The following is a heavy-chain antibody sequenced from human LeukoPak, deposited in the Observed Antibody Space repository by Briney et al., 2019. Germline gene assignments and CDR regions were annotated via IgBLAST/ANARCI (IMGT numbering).Heavy chain of an antibody. CDR3: ARAVDKYYYYYGMDV. D-gene: IGHD5-12*01. CDR2: IIPIFGTA. V-gene: IGHV1-69*13. Sequence: GASVKVSCKASGGTFSSYAISWVRQAPGQGLEWMGGIIPIFGTANYAQKFQGRVTITADESTSTAYMELSSLRSEDTAVYYCARAVDKYYYYYGMDVWGQGTTVTVSS. J-gene: IGHJ6*02. CDR1: GGTFSSYA.